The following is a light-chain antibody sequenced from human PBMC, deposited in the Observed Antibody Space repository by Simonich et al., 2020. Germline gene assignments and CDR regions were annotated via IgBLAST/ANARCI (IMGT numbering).Light chain of an antibody. Sequence: AIQLTQSPSSLSASVGNRVTITCRASQGISSALAWYQQKPGKAPKLLIYDASSLESGVPSRFSGSGSGTDFTLTISRLQPEDFATYYCLQHNSYPWTFGQGTKVEIK. CDR2: DAS. V-gene: IGKV1-13*02. J-gene: IGKJ1*01. CDR1: QGISSA. CDR3: LQHNSYPWT.